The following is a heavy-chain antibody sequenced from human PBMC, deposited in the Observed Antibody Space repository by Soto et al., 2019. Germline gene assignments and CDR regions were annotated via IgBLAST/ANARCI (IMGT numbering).Heavy chain of an antibody. V-gene: IGHV1-3*01. CDR2: INPDNGNT. CDR3: ARGIATGQLDP. Sequence: GASVKVSFKASGYTFTRYTMNWLRQAPGQSLEWMGWINPDNGNTKSSQKFQDRVIITRDTSASTAYMDLSSLRSEDTAVYYCARGIATGQLDPWGQGTLVTVSS. D-gene: IGHD2-15*01. CDR1: GYTFTRYT. J-gene: IGHJ5*02.